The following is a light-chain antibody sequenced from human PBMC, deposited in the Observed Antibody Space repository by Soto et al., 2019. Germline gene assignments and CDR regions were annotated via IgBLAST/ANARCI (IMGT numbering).Light chain of an antibody. J-gene: IGLJ3*02. V-gene: IGLV2-14*01. CDR3: SSYTSSTTWV. Sequence: QSALTQPASVSGSPGQSITISCTGTTSDVDDYNYVSWYQHHPGKGPRLMIYEVTNRPAGISNRLSGSKSDNTASLTISGLQAEDESDYYCSSYTSSTTWVFGGGTKVTVL. CDR2: EVT. CDR1: TSDVDDYNY.